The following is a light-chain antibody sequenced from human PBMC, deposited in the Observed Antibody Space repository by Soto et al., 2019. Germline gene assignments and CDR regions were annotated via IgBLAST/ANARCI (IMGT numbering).Light chain of an antibody. CDR3: QQYYSTPYT. CDR1: QSVLHSSHNENY. CDR2: WAS. V-gene: IGKV4-1*01. J-gene: IGKJ2*01. Sequence: DIVMTQSPDSLAVSLGERATINCKSSQSVLHSSHNENYFVWYQQKPGQPPQLLIYWASTRESGVPDRFSGSGSGTDFTLTISSLQAEDVAVYYCQQYYSTPYTFGQGTKLEIK.